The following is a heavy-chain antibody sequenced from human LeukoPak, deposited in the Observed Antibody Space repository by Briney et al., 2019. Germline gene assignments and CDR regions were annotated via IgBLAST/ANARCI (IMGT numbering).Heavy chain of an antibody. Sequence: PSETLSLTCTVSGDSISTYYWNWIRQPPGKGLEWIGYIYDSGSTDYNPSLKSRVTMSVDTSKNQFSLKLSSVTAADTAVYYCARGDYDILTGDYYYYYGMDVWGQGTTVTVSS. J-gene: IGHJ6*02. CDR1: GDSISTYY. D-gene: IGHD3-9*01. CDR3: ARGDYDILTGDYYYYYGMDV. V-gene: IGHV4-59*01. CDR2: IYDSGST.